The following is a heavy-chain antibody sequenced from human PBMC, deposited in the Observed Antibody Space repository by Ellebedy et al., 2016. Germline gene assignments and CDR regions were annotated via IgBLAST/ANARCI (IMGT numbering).Heavy chain of an antibody. D-gene: IGHD5-24*01. Sequence: GGSLRLSCAASGFAFSNYAVSWVRQAPGKGLEWVSTISVSADSTYYADSVKGRFTISRDSSHAFLQMNSLRAEDTATYYCAKVQCPGRWSNCPLDVWGQGTTVTVSS. CDR3: AKVQCPGRWSNCPLDV. V-gene: IGHV3-23*01. J-gene: IGHJ6*02. CDR2: ISVSADST. CDR1: GFAFSNYA.